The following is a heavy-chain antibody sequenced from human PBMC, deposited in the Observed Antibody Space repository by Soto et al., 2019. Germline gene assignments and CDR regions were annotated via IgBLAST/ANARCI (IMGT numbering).Heavy chain of an antibody. V-gene: IGHV1-18*01. J-gene: IGHJ6*02. Sequence: GASVKVSCKASGYTFTSYGISWVRQAPGQGLEWMGWISAYNGNTNYAQKLQGRVTMTTDTSTSTAYMELRSLRSDDTAVYYCARDCVLRYFDWLSDYYYYGMDVWGQGTTVTVSS. CDR2: ISAYNGNT. CDR3: ARDCVLRYFDWLSDYYYYGMDV. D-gene: IGHD3-9*01. CDR1: GYTFTSYG.